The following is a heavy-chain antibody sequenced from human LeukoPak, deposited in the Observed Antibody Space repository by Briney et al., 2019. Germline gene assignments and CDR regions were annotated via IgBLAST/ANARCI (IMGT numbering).Heavy chain of an antibody. CDR1: GGSISSSSYY. CDR2: IYYSGSA. J-gene: IGHJ4*02. V-gene: IGHV4-39*01. Sequence: SETLSLTCTVSGGSISSSSYYWGWIRQPPGKGLEWIGSIYYSGSAYYNPSLKSRVTISVDTSKNQFSLKLSSVTAADTAVYYCAREYSSSWYRRFDWGQGTLVTVSS. D-gene: IGHD6-13*01. CDR3: AREYSSSWYRRFD.